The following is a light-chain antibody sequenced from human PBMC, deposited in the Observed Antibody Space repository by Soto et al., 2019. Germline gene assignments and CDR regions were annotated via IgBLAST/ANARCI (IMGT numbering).Light chain of an antibody. CDR1: QSVSSGY. V-gene: IGKV3-20*01. CDR2: GAS. Sequence: ETVMTQSPGNLSLSPGERATLSCRASQSVSSGYLAWYQQKPGQAPRLLIFGASNRATGIPDRFTGSGSGTDFTLTISRLDPEDFAVYCCQQYGISQNTFGQGTKLEIK. CDR3: QQYGISQNT. J-gene: IGKJ2*01.